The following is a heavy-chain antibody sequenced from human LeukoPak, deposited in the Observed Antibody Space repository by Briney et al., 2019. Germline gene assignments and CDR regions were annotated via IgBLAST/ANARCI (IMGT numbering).Heavy chain of an antibody. CDR2: IYHSGST. J-gene: IGHJ4*02. D-gene: IGHD3-22*01. CDR3: AGTRGYYDSPSFDY. Sequence: SETLSLTCTVSGGSIGSGDYYWSWIRQPPGKGLEWIGYIYHSGSTYYNPSLKGRVTISVDKSKNQLSLKLSSVTAADTAVYFCAGTRGYYDSPSFDYWGQGTLVTVSS. CDR1: GGSIGSGDYY. V-gene: IGHV4-30-4*01.